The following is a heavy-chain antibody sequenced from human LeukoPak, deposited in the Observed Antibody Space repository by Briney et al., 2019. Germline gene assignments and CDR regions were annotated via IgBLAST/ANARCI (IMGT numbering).Heavy chain of an antibody. Sequence: SETLSLTCTVSGGSISSYYWSWIRQPAGKGLEWIGRIYTSGSTNYNPSLKSRVTMSVDTSKNQFSLKLSSVTAADTPVYYCARGVYYGSGSYYAGSAFDIWGQGTMVTVSS. CDR3: ARGVYYGSGSYYAGSAFDI. D-gene: IGHD3-10*01. J-gene: IGHJ3*02. CDR2: IYTSGST. CDR1: GGSISSYY. V-gene: IGHV4-4*07.